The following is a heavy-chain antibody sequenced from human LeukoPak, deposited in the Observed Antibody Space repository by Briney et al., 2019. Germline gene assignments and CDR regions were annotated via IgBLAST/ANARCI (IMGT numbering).Heavy chain of an antibody. D-gene: IGHD4/OR15-4a*01. Sequence: ASVTVSCTASGYTFTSHGISWVRQAPGQGLEWMAWISVYNGNTFYAQNLQDRVTVTTDTSTSTAYMELRNLRSDDTAVYYCARDTNYEIDYWGQGTQVTVSS. V-gene: IGHV1-18*04. CDR2: ISVYNGNT. CDR1: GYTFTSHG. J-gene: IGHJ4*02. CDR3: ARDTNYEIDY.